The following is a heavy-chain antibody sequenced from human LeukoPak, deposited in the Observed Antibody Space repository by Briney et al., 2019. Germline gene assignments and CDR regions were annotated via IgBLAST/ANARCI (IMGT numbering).Heavy chain of an antibody. CDR1: GGTFSSYT. CDR2: SIPILGIA. D-gene: IGHD2-2*01. CDR3: ARVGGYCSSTSCLQNWFDP. Sequence: SVTVSFTASGGTFSSYTISWVRQAPGQGGEWMGRSIPILGIANYAQKFQGRVTITADKSTSTAYMELSSLRSEDTAVYYCARVGGYCSSTSCLQNWFDPWGQGTLVTVSS. J-gene: IGHJ5*02. V-gene: IGHV1-69*02.